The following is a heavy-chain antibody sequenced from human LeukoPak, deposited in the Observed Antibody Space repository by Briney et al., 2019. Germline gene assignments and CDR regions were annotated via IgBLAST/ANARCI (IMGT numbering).Heavy chain of an antibody. J-gene: IGHJ3*02. CDR2: INPNSGGT. Sequence: GASVKVSCKASGYTFTSYAMHWVRQAPGQGPEWMGWINPNSGGTNYAQKFQGWVTMTRDTSISTAYMELSRLRSDDTAVYYCARGLGWNDDAFDIWGQGTMVTVSS. D-gene: IGHD1-1*01. V-gene: IGHV1-2*04. CDR1: GYTFTSYA. CDR3: ARGLGWNDDAFDI.